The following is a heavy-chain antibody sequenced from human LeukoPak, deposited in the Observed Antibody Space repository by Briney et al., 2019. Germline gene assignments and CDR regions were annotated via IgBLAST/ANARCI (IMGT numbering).Heavy chain of an antibody. Sequence: WGSLRLSCAASGFTFSSHWMHWVRQVPGKGLVWVSRINSDGSSTSYADSVKGRFTISRDNAKNTLYVQMNSLRAEDTAVYYCSTGSGHAFDIWGRGTMVTVSS. CDR2: INSDGSST. CDR1: GFTFSSHW. J-gene: IGHJ3*02. D-gene: IGHD3-10*01. V-gene: IGHV3-74*01. CDR3: STGSGHAFDI.